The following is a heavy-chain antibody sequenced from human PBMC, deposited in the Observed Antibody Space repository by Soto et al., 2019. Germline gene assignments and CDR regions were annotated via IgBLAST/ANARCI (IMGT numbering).Heavy chain of an antibody. CDR1: GFSLSTSGVG. Sequence: SGPTLVNPTQTLTLTCTFSGFSLSTSGVGVGWIRQPPGKGLEWIGSIYYTGSTYYNPSLKSRVSISVDTSKNQFSLKLNSVTAADTAVYYCATYNYDSGDYWGQGTLVTVSS. CDR3: ATYNYDSGDY. V-gene: IGHV4-39*01. J-gene: IGHJ4*02. CDR2: IYYTGST. D-gene: IGHD3-22*01.